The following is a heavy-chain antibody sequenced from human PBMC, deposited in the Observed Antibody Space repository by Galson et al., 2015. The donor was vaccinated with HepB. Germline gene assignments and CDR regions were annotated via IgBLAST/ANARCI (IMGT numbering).Heavy chain of an antibody. J-gene: IGHJ4*02. Sequence: SVKVSCKGSGYTFINYGIAWVRQAPGQRPEWMGWLSAYNGHTNYAEKFQGRVSMTTDTSASTAYMELRSLRSDDTAVYYCARLASAAAGLFDYWGQGTLVTVSS. CDR1: GYTFINYG. V-gene: IGHV1-18*01. D-gene: IGHD6-13*01. CDR2: LSAYNGHT. CDR3: ARLASAAAGLFDY.